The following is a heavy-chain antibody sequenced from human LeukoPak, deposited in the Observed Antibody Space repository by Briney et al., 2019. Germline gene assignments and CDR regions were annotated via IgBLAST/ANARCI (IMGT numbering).Heavy chain of an antibody. CDR3: ARLYCGGGRCPGGPFDY. Sequence: ASVKVSCKVSGYTLTELSMHWVRQAPGKGLEWMGWISGDNGNTYYPQNLQGRVTMTTDTSTSTVYMELRSLRSDDTAVYYCARLYCGGGRCPGGPFDYWGQGTLVTVSS. D-gene: IGHD2-15*01. CDR2: ISGDNGNT. V-gene: IGHV1-18*01. CDR1: GYTLTELS. J-gene: IGHJ4*02.